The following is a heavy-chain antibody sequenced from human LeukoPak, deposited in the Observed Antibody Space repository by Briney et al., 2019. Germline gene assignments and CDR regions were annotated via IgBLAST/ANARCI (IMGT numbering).Heavy chain of an antibody. Sequence: GGSLRLSCAASGFTFSSYAMSWVRQAPGKGLEWVSGISGSGDNTYYADSVKGRFTISRDNSKNTLYLQMNSLRAEDTAVYYCAKDKQWHSTYSDYWGQGTLVTVSS. CDR1: GFTFSSYA. CDR3: AKDKQWHSTYSDY. V-gene: IGHV3-23*01. D-gene: IGHD6-19*01. J-gene: IGHJ4*02. CDR2: ISGSGDNT.